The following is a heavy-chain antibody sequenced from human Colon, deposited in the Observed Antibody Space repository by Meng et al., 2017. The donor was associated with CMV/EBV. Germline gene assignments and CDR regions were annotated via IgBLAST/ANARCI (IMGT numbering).Heavy chain of an antibody. V-gene: IGHV1-2*02. D-gene: IGHD6-13*01. CDR2: IYPHDGDT. J-gene: IGHJ4*02. CDR3: VRESWYFDF. CDR1: RYTFTANY. Sequence: QVRHGAAGTAAEKPAASVTVCCNTSRYTFTANYVHRVRQAAGQVHEWMGWIYPHDGDTYFAQKFQDSVTLTRDTSIPTAYMELSGVTSDDTSSYYSVRESWYFDFWGEGTLVTVSS.